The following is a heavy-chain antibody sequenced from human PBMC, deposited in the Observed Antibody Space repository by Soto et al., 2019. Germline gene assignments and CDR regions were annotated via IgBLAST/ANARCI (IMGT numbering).Heavy chain of an antibody. CDR3: ARDFRVGGDIRGSGWFDP. Sequence: QVQLVESGGGVVQPGRSLRLSCAASGFTFSSYGMHWVRQAPGKGLEWVAVIWYDGSNKYYADSVKGRFTISRDNSKNTLYLQMNSLRAEDTAVYYCARDFRVGGDIRGSGWFDPWGQGTLVTVSS. J-gene: IGHJ5*02. V-gene: IGHV3-33*01. D-gene: IGHD2-21*01. CDR1: GFTFSSYG. CDR2: IWYDGSNK.